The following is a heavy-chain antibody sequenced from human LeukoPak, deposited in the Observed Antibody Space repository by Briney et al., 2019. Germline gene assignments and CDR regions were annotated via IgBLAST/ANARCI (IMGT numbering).Heavy chain of an antibody. CDR1: GFTFSSYW. D-gene: IGHD3-22*01. CDR2: IKQDGSEK. V-gene: IGHV3-7*01. Sequence: GGSLRLSCAASGFTFSSYWMHWVRQAPGKGLEWVANIKQDGSEKYYVDSVKGRFTISRDNTKNSLYLQMNSLRAEDTAVYSCVRDGDTSGYTNWGQGTLVTVSS. J-gene: IGHJ4*02. CDR3: VRDGDTSGYTN.